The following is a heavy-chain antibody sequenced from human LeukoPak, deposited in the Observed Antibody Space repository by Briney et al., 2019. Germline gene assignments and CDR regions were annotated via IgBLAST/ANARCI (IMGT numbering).Heavy chain of an antibody. J-gene: IGHJ5*02. Sequence: PGGSLRLSCAASGFTFSSHWMSWVRQAPGKGLEWVANIKQDGSEKYYVDSVKGRFTISRDNAKNSLYLQMNSLRAEDTAVYYCARHPDYYGSGSPSFDPWGQGTLVTVSS. D-gene: IGHD3-10*01. CDR3: ARHPDYYGSGSPSFDP. CDR1: GFTFSSHW. CDR2: IKQDGSEK. V-gene: IGHV3-7*01.